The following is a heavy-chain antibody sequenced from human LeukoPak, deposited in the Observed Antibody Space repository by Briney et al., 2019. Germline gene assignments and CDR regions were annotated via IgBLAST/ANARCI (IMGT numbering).Heavy chain of an antibody. Sequence: PGGSLRLSCAASGFTFSSYSMNWVRQAPGKGLEWVSSITSSSSYIYYADSVKGRFTISRDNAKNSLYLQMNGLRAEDTAVYYCARDLSSGWSLDRWGQGTLVTVSS. CDR1: GFTFSSYS. CDR3: ARDLSSGWSLDR. CDR2: ITSSSSYI. V-gene: IGHV3-21*01. J-gene: IGHJ5*02. D-gene: IGHD6-19*01.